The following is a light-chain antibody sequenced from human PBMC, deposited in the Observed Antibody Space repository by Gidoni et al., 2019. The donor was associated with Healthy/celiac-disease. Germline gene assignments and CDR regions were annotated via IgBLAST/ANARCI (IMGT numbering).Light chain of an antibody. V-gene: IGKV3-11*01. CDR2: DAS. Sequence: EIVLTQSPATLSLSPGERATLACRASQSVSSYLAWYQQKPGQAPRLLIYDASNRATGIPARFSGSGSGTDFTLTISSLEPEEVAVYYCQQRRNWPTFGQGTKLEIK. J-gene: IGKJ2*01. CDR1: QSVSSY. CDR3: QQRRNWPT.